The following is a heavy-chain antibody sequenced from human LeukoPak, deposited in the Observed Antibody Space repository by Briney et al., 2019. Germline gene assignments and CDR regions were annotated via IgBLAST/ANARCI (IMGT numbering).Heavy chain of an antibody. Sequence: PGGSLRLSCAASGFTFSSYAMSWVRQAPGRGLEWVAVLSYDGSNKYYADSVKGRFTISRDISKNTLFLEMNSLRAEDTAVYYCAKDNKERGYCSGGACYSLALDYWGQGTLVTVSS. D-gene: IGHD2-15*01. CDR1: GFTFSSYA. J-gene: IGHJ4*02. V-gene: IGHV3-30*18. CDR3: AKDNKERGYCSGGACYSLALDY. CDR2: LSYDGSNK.